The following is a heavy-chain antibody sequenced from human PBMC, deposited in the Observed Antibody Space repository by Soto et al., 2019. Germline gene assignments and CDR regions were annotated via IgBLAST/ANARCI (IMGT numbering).Heavy chain of an antibody. Sequence: QITLKESGPPLVKPTQPLTLTCTFSGFSLSTIGVGVGWIRRPPGKALEWLALIYWDDDKRYSPSLKSRLTITKDTSKNQVVLTMTNMDPVDTATYYCAHRLRSGWYFDYWGQGTLVTVSS. J-gene: IGHJ4*02. V-gene: IGHV2-5*02. CDR3: AHRLRSGWYFDY. D-gene: IGHD6-19*01. CDR1: GFSLSTIGVG. CDR2: IYWDDDK.